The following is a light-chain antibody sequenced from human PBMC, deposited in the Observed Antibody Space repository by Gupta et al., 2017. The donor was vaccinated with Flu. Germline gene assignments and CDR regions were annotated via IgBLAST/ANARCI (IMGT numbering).Light chain of an antibody. J-gene: IGLJ3*02. CDR3: QSADSTGSYVM. V-gene: IGLV3-25*03. CDR1: TLSNQY. Sequence: SSELTQPPSVSVPPGQTARIACSGETLSNQYSYWYQQKPGQAPVLVIYKDTERPSGIPERFSGSSSGTTVTLTISGVQAEDEAAYYYQSADSTGSYVMFGGGTKLTVL. CDR2: KDT.